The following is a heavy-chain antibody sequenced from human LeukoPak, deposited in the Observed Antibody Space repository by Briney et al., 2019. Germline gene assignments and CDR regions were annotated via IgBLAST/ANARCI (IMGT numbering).Heavy chain of an antibody. Sequence: PSETLSLTCAVYGGSFSDYYWTWIRQPPGKGLEWIGEINHLGSTNYNPSLKSRVTISLDTSKNHFSLNLTSVTAADTAVYYCATFWPLYRIDPWGQGTLVTVSS. J-gene: IGHJ5*02. CDR3: ATFWPLYRIDP. CDR2: INHLGST. D-gene: IGHD3-3*01. V-gene: IGHV4-34*01. CDR1: GGSFSDYY.